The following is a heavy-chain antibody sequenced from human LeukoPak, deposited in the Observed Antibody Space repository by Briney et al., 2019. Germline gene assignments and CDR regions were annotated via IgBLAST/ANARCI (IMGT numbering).Heavy chain of an antibody. CDR3: AAIAARPGVDY. CDR1: GFTFSDHY. V-gene: IGHV3-72*01. Sequence: GGSLRLSCAASGFTFSDHYMEWVRQAPGKGLEWVGCTRNKANSYTTKYAASVKGRFTISRDDSKNSLYLQMNSLKTEDTAVYYCAAIAARPGVDYWGQGTLVTVSS. CDR2: TRNKANSYTT. D-gene: IGHD6-6*01. J-gene: IGHJ4*02.